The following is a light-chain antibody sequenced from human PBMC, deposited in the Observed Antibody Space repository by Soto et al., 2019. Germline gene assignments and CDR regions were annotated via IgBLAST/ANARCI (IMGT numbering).Light chain of an antibody. V-gene: IGKV3-15*01. Sequence: EIVMTQSPATLSVSPGESATLSCRASQSISGNLAWYQQKPGLAPRLLIYHTSTRATGVPARFSGSGSGTEFSLTISSLQSEDCAVYYCQRYDNWPLTFGGGTKVEIK. J-gene: IGKJ4*01. CDR3: QRYDNWPLT. CDR1: QSISGN. CDR2: HTS.